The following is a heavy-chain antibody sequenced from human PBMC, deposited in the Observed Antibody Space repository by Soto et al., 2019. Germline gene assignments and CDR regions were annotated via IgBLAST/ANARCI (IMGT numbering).Heavy chain of an antibody. J-gene: IGHJ5*02. V-gene: IGHV3-66*01. CDR2: IYSDGNS. D-gene: IGHD1-26*01. CDR1: GFTVSTNN. CDR3: ASVGITTRWFDP. Sequence: EVHLVESGGGVVQPGGSLRLSCAASGFTVSTNNMIWVRQAPGKGPEWVSAIYSDGNSYYTDSVQGRFTISRDNSKNTLYLQRNSLRVEDTAIYYCASVGITTRWFDPWGPGALVTVSS.